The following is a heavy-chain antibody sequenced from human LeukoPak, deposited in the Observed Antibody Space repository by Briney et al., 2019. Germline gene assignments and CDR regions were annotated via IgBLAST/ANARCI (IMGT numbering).Heavy chain of an antibody. D-gene: IGHD3-10*01. Sequence: PSETLSLTCTVSGGSISSSSYYWGWIRQPPGKGLERIGSIYYSGSTYYNPSLKSRVTISVDTSKNQFSLKLSSVTAADTAVYYCASFRRGFDYWGQGTLVTVSS. V-gene: IGHV4-39*01. CDR2: IYYSGST. CDR1: GGSISSSSYY. J-gene: IGHJ4*02. CDR3: ASFRRGFDY.